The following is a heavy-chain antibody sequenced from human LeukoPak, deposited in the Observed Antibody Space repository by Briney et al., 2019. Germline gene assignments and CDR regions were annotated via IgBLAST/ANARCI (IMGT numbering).Heavy chain of an antibody. CDR3: ARGPLCTNGLCYSGFDP. V-gene: IGHV1-69*05. J-gene: IGHJ5*02. Sequence: ASVKVSCKASGGTFSSYAISWVRQAPGQGLEWMGGIIPIFGTANYAQKFQGRVTITTDESTSTAYMELSSLRSEDTAVYYCARGPLCTNGLCYSGFDPWGQGTLVTVSS. CDR2: IIPIFGTA. CDR1: GGTFSSYA. D-gene: IGHD2-8*01.